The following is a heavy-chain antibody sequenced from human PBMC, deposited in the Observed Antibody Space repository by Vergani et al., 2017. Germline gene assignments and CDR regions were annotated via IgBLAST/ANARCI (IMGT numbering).Heavy chain of an antibody. Sequence: VQLVESGGGIVKPGGSLRLSCAASGFTFSSYGMHWVRQAPGKGLEWVAVISYDGSNKYYADSVKGRFTISRDNSKNTLYLQMNSLRAEDTAVYYCAKVATGTTRYYYYYYMDVWGKGTTVTVSS. CDR3: AKVATGTTRYYYYYYMDV. J-gene: IGHJ6*03. V-gene: IGHV3-30*18. CDR2: ISYDGSNK. D-gene: IGHD1-1*01. CDR1: GFTFSSYG.